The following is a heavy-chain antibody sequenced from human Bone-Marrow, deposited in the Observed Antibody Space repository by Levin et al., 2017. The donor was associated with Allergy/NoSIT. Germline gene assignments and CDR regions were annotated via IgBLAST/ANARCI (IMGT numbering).Heavy chain of an antibody. D-gene: IGHD2-8*01. CDR2: TYYRSKWYN. CDR1: GDSVSSNSAA. V-gene: IGHV6-1*01. J-gene: IGHJ6*03. CDR3: ARSLPWGVRRIGLYYYYYMDV. Sequence: SQTLSLTCAISGDSVSSNSAAWNWIRQSPSRGLEWLGRTYYRSKWYNDYAVSVKSRITINPDTSKNQFSLQLNSVTPEDTAVYYCARSLPWGVRRIGLYYYYYMDVWGKGTTVTVSS.